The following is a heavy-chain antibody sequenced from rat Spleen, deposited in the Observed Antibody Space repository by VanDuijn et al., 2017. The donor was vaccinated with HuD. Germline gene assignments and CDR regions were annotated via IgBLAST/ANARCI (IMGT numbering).Heavy chain of an antibody. J-gene: IGHJ2*01. CDR1: GFSLTSYN. Sequence: QVQLKESGPGLVQPSQTLSLTCTVSGFSLTSYNVHWVRQPTGKGLEWMGIIWTGGSTDYNSALKSRLSISRDTSKSQVFLKMNSLQTEDTAMYFCARSKSSYSDYWGQGVMVTVSS. D-gene: IGHD1-2*01. CDR2: IWTGGST. V-gene: IGHV2-30*01. CDR3: ARSKSSYSDY.